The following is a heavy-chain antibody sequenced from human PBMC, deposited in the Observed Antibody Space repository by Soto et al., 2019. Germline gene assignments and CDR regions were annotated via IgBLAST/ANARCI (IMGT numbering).Heavy chain of an antibody. J-gene: IGHJ2*01. V-gene: IGHV6-1*01. Sequence: QVQLQQSGPGLVKPSQTLSLICAISGDSVSSKTATWNWIRQSPSRGLEWLGRTYYRSKWYNDYAGSVKSRVVITPDTSKNKLSLQLNSVTPDDAAVYFCARDGSGFHWYFDLWGRGTLVTVSS. D-gene: IGHD6-19*01. CDR2: TYYRSKWYN. CDR1: GDSVSSKTAT. CDR3: ARDGSGFHWYFDL.